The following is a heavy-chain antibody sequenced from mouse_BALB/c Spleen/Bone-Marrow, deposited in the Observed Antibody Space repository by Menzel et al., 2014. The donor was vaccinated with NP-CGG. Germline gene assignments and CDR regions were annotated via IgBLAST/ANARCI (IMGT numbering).Heavy chain of an antibody. D-gene: IGHD2-10*02. Sequence: DVKLVESGGGLVQPGGSLKLSCAASGFTLSSYTMSWVRQTPEKRLEWVAYISNGGGSTYYPDTVKGRFTISRDNAKNTLYLQMSSLKSEDTAMYYCARRVWSRGGDYWGQGTSVTVSS. CDR2: ISNGGGST. CDR3: ARRVWSRGGDY. J-gene: IGHJ4*01. V-gene: IGHV5-12-2*01. CDR1: GFTLSSYT.